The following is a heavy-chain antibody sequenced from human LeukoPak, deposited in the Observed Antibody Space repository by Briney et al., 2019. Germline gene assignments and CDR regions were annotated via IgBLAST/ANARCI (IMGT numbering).Heavy chain of an antibody. CDR3: VKFMRYDSSVYRDY. D-gene: IGHD3-22*01. CDR2: ISSHGGST. Sequence: GGSLRLSRSASGFTFSSYAMHWVRQAPGKGLEYVSAISSHGGSTYYADSVKGRFTISRDNSKNTLYLQMSSLRAEDTAVYYCVKFMRYDSSVYRDYWGQGTLVTVSS. CDR1: GFTFSSYA. J-gene: IGHJ4*02. V-gene: IGHV3-64D*09.